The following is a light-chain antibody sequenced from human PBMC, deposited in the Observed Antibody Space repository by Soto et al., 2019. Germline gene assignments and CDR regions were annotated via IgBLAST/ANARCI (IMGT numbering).Light chain of an antibody. CDR1: QSISNY. CDR3: QLRSNWPPTWT. CDR2: DAS. V-gene: IGKV3-11*01. Sequence: EIVLTRSPATLSLSPGERATLSCRASQSISNYLAWYQHKPGQVPRLLIYDASTRATGIPARFSGSGSGTDFTLTISSLEPEDFAVYFCQLRSNWPPTWTFGQGTKVEVK. J-gene: IGKJ1*01.